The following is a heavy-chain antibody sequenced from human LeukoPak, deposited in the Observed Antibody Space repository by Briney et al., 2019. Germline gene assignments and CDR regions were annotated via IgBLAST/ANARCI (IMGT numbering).Heavy chain of an antibody. CDR3: AKGYSGSGTYMYYFDY. V-gene: IGHV3-23*01. Sequence: PGGSLRVSCAASGFIFSDYAMNWVRQAPGKGLEWVSTITYSGGSTYYAESVKGRFTISRDNSKNTLYLQMNSLRAEDMAVYYCAKGYSGSGTYMYYFDYWGQGTLVTVSS. J-gene: IGHJ4*02. D-gene: IGHD3-10*01. CDR1: GFIFSDYA. CDR2: ITYSGGST.